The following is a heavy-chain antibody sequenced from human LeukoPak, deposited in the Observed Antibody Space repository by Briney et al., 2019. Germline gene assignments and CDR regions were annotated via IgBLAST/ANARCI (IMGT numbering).Heavy chain of an antibody. D-gene: IGHD6-13*01. CDR1: GGTFSSYA. CDR2: IIPIFGTA. Sequence: SVKVSCKASGGTFSSYAISWVRQAPGQGLEWMGGIIPIFGTANYAQKFQGRVTITADESTSTAYMELSSLRSEDTAVYYCASFQKIRQLVSEYFQHWGQGTLVTVSS. V-gene: IGHV1-69*13. CDR3: ASFQKIRQLVSEYFQH. J-gene: IGHJ1*01.